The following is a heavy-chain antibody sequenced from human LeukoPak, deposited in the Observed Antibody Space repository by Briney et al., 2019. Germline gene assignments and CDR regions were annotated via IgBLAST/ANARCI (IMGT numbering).Heavy chain of an antibody. J-gene: IGHJ4*02. V-gene: IGHV3-30*03. CDR1: GFTFRSYG. D-gene: IGHD2-21*02. CDR3: ARDTRGDYYFDY. Sequence: GGSLRLSCAASGFTFRSYGMHWVRQAPGKGLEWVAVISYDGSNKYYADSVKGRFTISRDNSKNTLYLQMNSLRAEDTAVYYCARDTRGDYYFDYWGQGTLVTVSS. CDR2: ISYDGSNK.